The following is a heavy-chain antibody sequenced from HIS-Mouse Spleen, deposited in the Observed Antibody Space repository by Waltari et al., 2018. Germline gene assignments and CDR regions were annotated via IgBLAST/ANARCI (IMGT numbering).Heavy chain of an antibody. D-gene: IGHD6-13*01. CDR3: AREIPYSSSWYDWYFDL. J-gene: IGHJ2*01. Sequence: QLQLQESGPGLVKPSETLSLTCTVSGGSISSSSYYWGWIRQPPGKGLEWIGSIYYSGSPSYIPSLKSRVTISVDTSKNQFSLKLSSVTAADTAVYYCAREIPYSSSWYDWYFDLWGRGTLVTVSS. V-gene: IGHV4-39*07. CDR1: GGSISSSSYY. CDR2: IYYSGSP.